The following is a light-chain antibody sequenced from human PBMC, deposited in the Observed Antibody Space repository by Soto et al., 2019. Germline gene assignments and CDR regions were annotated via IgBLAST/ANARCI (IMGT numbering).Light chain of an antibody. V-gene: IGKV3-15*01. CDR1: QSVSSN. CDR3: QQYNNWPYT. CDR2: NTF. J-gene: IGKJ2*01. Sequence: EIVMTQSPATLSVFPGERATLSCRASQSVSSNLVWYQQKLGQAPKLLIYNTFTMATGIPVRFSGSGSGTEFTLTISSLQSEDFAVYYCQQYNNWPYTFGQGTKLEI.